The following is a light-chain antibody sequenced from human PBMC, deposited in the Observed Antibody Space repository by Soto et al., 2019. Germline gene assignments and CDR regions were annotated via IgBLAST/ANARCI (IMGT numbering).Light chain of an antibody. J-gene: IGKJ5*01. V-gene: IGKV2-28*01. CDR1: HSLLHSNGYNH. Sequence: DVVMTQSPLSLPVTLGQPASISCRSSHSLLHSNGYNHVDWYLQKPGQSPHVLIFLGSNRASGVPDRFSGSGSGTDFTLTISSLQPEDFATYYCQQANSFPITFGQGTRLEIK. CDR3: QQANSFPIT. CDR2: LGS.